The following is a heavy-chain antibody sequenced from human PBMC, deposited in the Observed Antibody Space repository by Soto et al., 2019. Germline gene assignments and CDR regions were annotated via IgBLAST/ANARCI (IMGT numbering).Heavy chain of an antibody. V-gene: IGHV4-31*03. CDR3: APLHYFVSSGSEEGFDN. J-gene: IGHJ3*02. CDR2: IYYSGST. D-gene: IGHD3-22*01. Sequence: LSVTLSLTCTVSGASISSGGYYWSWIRQHPGKGLEWIGYIYYSGSTYYNPSLKSRVTITVDTSKNQFSLKLSSVTAADTAVYYCAPLHYFVSSGSEEGFDNWGQGRIFTVSS. CDR1: GASISSGGYY.